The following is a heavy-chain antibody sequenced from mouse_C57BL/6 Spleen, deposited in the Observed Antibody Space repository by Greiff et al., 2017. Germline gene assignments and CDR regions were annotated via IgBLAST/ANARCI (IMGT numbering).Heavy chain of an antibody. CDR3: ARRDYDEHFDV. CDR1: GFTFSDYG. V-gene: IGHV5-17*01. D-gene: IGHD2-4*01. Sequence: EVKLVESGGGLVKPGGSLKLSCAASGFTFSDYGMHWVRQAPEKGLEWVAYISSGSSTIYYADTVKGRFTISRDNAKNTLFLQMTSLRSEDTAMYYCARRDYDEHFDVWGTGTTVTVSS. J-gene: IGHJ1*03. CDR2: ISSGSSTI.